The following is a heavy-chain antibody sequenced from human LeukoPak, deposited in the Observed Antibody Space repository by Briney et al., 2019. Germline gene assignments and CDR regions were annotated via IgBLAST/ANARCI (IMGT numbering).Heavy chain of an antibody. CDR2: IYTTGKT. J-gene: IGHJ4*02. D-gene: IGHD3-16*01. CDR3: ARHGYTASHYFLDF. V-gene: IGHV4-4*07. CDR1: SGSINSYY. Sequence: SETLSLTCTVSSGSINSYYWGWVRQPAGRGLEWIGRIYTTGKTDYDPSLKSRLTMSVDTSKRQFSLNLRSVTAADTAIYYCARHGYTASHYFLDFWSQGTLVTVSS.